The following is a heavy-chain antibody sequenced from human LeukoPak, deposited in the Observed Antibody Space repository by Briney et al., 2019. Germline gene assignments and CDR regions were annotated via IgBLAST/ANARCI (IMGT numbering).Heavy chain of an antibody. Sequence: SVKVSCKASGGTFSSYTISWVRQAPGQGLEWMGRIIPILGIANYAQKFQGRVTITADKSTSTAYMELSSLRSEDTAVYYCARIPGRGAYNDTDYWCQVTLVTVSS. V-gene: IGHV1-69*02. J-gene: IGHJ4*02. CDR2: IIPILGIA. D-gene: IGHD5-24*01. CDR3: ARIPGRGAYNDTDY. CDR1: GGTFSSYT.